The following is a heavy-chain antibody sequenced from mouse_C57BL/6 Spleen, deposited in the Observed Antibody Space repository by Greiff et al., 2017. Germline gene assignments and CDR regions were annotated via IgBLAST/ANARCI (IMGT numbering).Heavy chain of an antibody. J-gene: IGHJ2*01. CDR2: INPNNGGT. Sequence: SGPELVKPGASVKIPCKASGYTFTDYNMDWVKQSHGKSLEWIGDINPNNGGTIYNQKFKGKATLTVDKSSSTAYMELRSLTSEDTAVYYCAREGYDYDAYFDYWGQGTTLTVSS. CDR1: GYTFTDYN. CDR3: AREGYDYDAYFDY. V-gene: IGHV1-18*01. D-gene: IGHD2-4*01.